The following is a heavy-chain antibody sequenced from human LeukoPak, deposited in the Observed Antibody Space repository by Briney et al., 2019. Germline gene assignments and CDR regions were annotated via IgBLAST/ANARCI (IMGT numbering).Heavy chain of an antibody. CDR2: ISSSSSYI. J-gene: IGHJ4*02. Sequence: PGGSLRLSCAASGFTFSSYSMNWVRQAPGKGLEWVSSISSSSSYIYYADSVKGRFTISRDNAKNSLYLQMNSLRAEDTAVYYCARQVPGSSDLVYWGQGTLVTVSS. D-gene: IGHD6-19*01. CDR3: ARQVPGSSDLVY. V-gene: IGHV3-21*01. CDR1: GFTFSSYS.